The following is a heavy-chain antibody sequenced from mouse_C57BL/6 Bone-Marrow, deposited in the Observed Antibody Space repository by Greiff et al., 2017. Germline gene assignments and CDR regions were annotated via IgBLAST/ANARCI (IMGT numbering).Heavy chain of an antibody. CDR1: GYSITSDY. J-gene: IGHJ4*01. Sequence: EVKLQESGPGLAKPSQTLSLTCSVTGYSITSDYWNWIRKFPGNKLEYMGHISYSGSTYYNPSLKSRISITRDTSKNQYYLQLNSVTTEDTATYYCAREGGYYYGSSSYYYAMDYWGQGTSVTVAS. D-gene: IGHD1-1*01. CDR3: AREGGYYYGSSSYYYAMDY. V-gene: IGHV3-8*01. CDR2: ISYSGST.